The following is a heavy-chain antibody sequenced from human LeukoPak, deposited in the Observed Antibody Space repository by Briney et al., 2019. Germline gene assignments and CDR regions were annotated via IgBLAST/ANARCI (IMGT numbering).Heavy chain of an antibody. Sequence: GGSLRLSCSASGFTFSNYAMHWVRQAPGKGLEYVSAISSNGGSTYYADSVKGSFTISRDNSKNTLYLQVNSLRAEDTAMYYCARNILFAFDIWGQGTMVTVSS. CDR3: ARNILFAFDI. CDR2: ISSNGGST. J-gene: IGHJ3*02. CDR1: GFTFSNYA. V-gene: IGHV3-64*04.